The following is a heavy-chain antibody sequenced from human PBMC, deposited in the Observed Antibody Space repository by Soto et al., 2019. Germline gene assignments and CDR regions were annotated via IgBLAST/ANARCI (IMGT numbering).Heavy chain of an antibody. V-gene: IGHV3-74*01. J-gene: IGHJ3*01. CDR1: GFTFSSYW. CDR3: AREGLDTAGFFDV. D-gene: IGHD6-13*01. Sequence: VQLVESGGGLVQPGGSLRLSCAASGFTFSSYWMHWVRQAPGKGLEWVSRIEGDGSSTTSADSVKGRFTVSRDDARNTLYLQMSSLRADDTAIYYCAREGLDTAGFFDVWGQGTMVTVSS. CDR2: IEGDGSST.